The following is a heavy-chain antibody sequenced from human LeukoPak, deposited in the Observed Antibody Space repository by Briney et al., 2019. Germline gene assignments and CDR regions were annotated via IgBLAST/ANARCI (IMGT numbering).Heavy chain of an antibody. J-gene: IGHJ4*02. Sequence: QPGGSLRLSCAASGFPFSSYAMNWVRQAPGKGLEWVSVIAGSDGFTQYADSVKGRFTISRDNSKNTVYLQMNRLRVEDTAVYYCAKQLGYCSDGSCYFPYWGQGTLVTVPS. CDR3: AKQLGYCSDGSCYFPY. D-gene: IGHD2-15*01. CDR2: IAGSDGFT. V-gene: IGHV3-23*01. CDR1: GFPFSSYA.